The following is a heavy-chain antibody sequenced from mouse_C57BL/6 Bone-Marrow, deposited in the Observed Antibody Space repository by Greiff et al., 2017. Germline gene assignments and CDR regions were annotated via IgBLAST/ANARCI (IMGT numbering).Heavy chain of an antibody. CDR1: GYTFTNSW. J-gene: IGHJ1*03. Sequence: QVQLQQSGAELVRPGTSVKMSCKASGYTFTNSWLGWAKQRPGHGLEWIGDIYPGGGYPNYNEKFKGKATLTAEKSSSTAYMQFSDMTAEYSAISYCARQDFGLYFGVWGTRTTVTGSS. CDR3: ARQDFGLYFGV. CDR2: IYPGGGYP. V-gene: IGHV1-63*01.